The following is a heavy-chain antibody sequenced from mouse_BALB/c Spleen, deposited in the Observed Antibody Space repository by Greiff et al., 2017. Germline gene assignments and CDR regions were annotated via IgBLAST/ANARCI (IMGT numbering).Heavy chain of an antibody. V-gene: IGHV6-6*02. CDR2: IRLKSNNYAS. CDR1: GFTFSNYW. Sequence: EVKLVESGGGLVQPGGSMKLSCVASGFTFSNYWMNWVRQSPEKGLEWVAEIRLKSNNYASHYAESVKGRFTISRDDSKSSVYLQMNNLRAEDTGIYYCTRNYGYGWFAYWGQGTLVTVSA. CDR3: TRNYGYGWFAY. D-gene: IGHD1-2*01. J-gene: IGHJ3*01.